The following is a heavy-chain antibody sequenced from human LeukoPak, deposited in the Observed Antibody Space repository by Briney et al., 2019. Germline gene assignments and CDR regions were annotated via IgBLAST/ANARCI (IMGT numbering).Heavy chain of an antibody. D-gene: IGHD4-17*01. V-gene: IGHV4-4*07. CDR2: IYTSGST. CDR3: ARDRSSRTTVTTRYFDL. J-gene: IGHJ2*01. Sequence: SETLSLTCTVSGGSINSYYWSWLRQPAGKGLEWIGRIYTSGSTNYNPSLKSRVTMSVGTSKNQFSLKLSSVTAADTAVYYCARDRSSRTTVTTRYFDLWGRGTLSLPPQ. CDR1: GGSINSYY.